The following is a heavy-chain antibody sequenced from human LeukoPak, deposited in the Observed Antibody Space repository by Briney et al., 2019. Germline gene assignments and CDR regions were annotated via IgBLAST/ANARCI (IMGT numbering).Heavy chain of an antibody. CDR1: GFTFTTYW. J-gene: IGHJ6*02. CDR3: ARDAVDTANAV. Sequence: GGSLRLSCAASGFTFTTYWMHWVRKAPGKGLVWVSHINSDGSITSYADSVKGRFTISRDNAKNTLYLQMNSLRAEDTAVYYCARDAVDTANAVWGQGTTVTVSS. V-gene: IGHV3-74*01. D-gene: IGHD5-18*01. CDR2: INSDGSIT.